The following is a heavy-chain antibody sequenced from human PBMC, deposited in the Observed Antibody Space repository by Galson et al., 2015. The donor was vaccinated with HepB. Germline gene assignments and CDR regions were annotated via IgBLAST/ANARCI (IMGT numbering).Heavy chain of an antibody. Sequence: SLRLSCAASGFTFSSYGMHWVRQAPGKGLEWVAVISYDGSNKYYADSVKGRFTISRDNSKNTLYLQMNSLRAEDTAVYYCAKSFWVAATIDYYYYYGMDVWGQGTTVTVSS. J-gene: IGHJ6*02. CDR1: GFTFSSYG. V-gene: IGHV3-30*18. D-gene: IGHD6-13*01. CDR3: AKSFWVAATIDYYYYYGMDV. CDR2: ISYDGSNK.